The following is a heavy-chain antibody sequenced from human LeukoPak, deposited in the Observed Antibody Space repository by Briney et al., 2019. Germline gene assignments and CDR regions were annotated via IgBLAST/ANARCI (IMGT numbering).Heavy chain of an antibody. J-gene: IGHJ4*02. Sequence: PGGSLRLSCAASGFTFSSYAMSWVRQAPGKGLEWVSAISGSGGSTYYADSVKGRFTISRDNSKNTLYLQMNGLRAEDTAVYYCAKDPGGVWGLGTGYFDYWGQGTLVTVSS. V-gene: IGHV3-23*01. CDR3: AKDPGGVWGLGTGYFDY. CDR1: GFTFSSYA. CDR2: ISGSGGST. D-gene: IGHD3-16*01.